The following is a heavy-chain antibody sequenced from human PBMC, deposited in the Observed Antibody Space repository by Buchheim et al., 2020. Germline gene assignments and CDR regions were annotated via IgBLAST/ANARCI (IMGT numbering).Heavy chain of an antibody. V-gene: IGHV4-34*01. J-gene: IGHJ5*02. CDR1: GGSFSGYY. D-gene: IGHD3-10*01. CDR3: ARGRGRITMVRGVIPKYNWFDP. CDR2: INHSGST. Sequence: QVQLQQWGAGLLKPSETLSLTCAVYGGSFSGYYWSWIRQPPGKGLEWIGEINHSGSTNYNPSLKSRVTISVDTSKNQFYLKLSSVTAADTAVYYCARGRGRITMVRGVIPKYNWFDPWGQGTL.